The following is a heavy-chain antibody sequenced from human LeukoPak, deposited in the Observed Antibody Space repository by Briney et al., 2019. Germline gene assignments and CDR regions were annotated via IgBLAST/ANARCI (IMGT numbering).Heavy chain of an antibody. CDR3: STTYYYDSSEGY. CDR2: IKSKTDGGTT. J-gene: IGHJ4*02. V-gene: IGHV3-15*01. D-gene: IGHD3-22*01. CDR1: GFTVSNTF. Sequence: GGSLRLSCAASGFTVSNTFVTWVRQAPGKGLEWVGRIKSKTDGGTTDYAAPVKGRFTISRDDSKNTLYLQMNSLKTEDTAVYYCSTTYYYDSSEGYWGQGTLVTVSS.